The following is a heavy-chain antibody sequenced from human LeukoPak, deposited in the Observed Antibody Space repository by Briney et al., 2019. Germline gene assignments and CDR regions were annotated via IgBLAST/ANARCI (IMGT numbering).Heavy chain of an antibody. V-gene: IGHV4-39*01. CDR1: GGSISSSSYY. Sequence: PSETLSLTCTVSGGSISSSSYYWGWIRQPPGKGLEWIESIYYSGRTYYNPSLKSRVTISVDTSKNQFSLKLSSVTAADTAVYYCARRIGGSSGYYYRYYFDYWGQGTLVTVSS. J-gene: IGHJ4*02. CDR2: IYYSGRT. D-gene: IGHD3-22*01. CDR3: ARRIGGSSGYYYRYYFDY.